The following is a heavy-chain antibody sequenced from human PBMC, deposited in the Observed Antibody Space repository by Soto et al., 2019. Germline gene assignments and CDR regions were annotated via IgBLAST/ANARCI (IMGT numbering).Heavy chain of an antibody. CDR3: ARGRYGDY. D-gene: IGHD1-1*01. V-gene: IGHV1-18*01. J-gene: IGHJ4*02. Sequence: QVHLVQSGAEVKKPGASVKVSCKGSGYAFTTYGITWVRQAPGQGLEWMGWISAHNGNTNYAQKLQGRVTVTRDTSTSTAYMGLWSLRSEDTAVYYCARGRYGDYWGQGAMVTVSS. CDR1: GYAFTTYG. CDR2: ISAHNGNT.